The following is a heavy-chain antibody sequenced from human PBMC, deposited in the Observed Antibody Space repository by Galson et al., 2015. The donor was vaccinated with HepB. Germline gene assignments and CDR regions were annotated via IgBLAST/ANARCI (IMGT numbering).Heavy chain of an antibody. CDR1: GGSISSYY. Sequence: ETLSLTCTVSGGSISSYYWSWIRQPPGRRLEWIGYIYYSGSTNYNPSLKSRVTISVDTSKNQFSLKLSSVTAADTAVYYCARVRTDCSSTSCSTYYYYYMDVWGQGTTVTVSS. CDR2: IYYSGST. D-gene: IGHD2-2*01. V-gene: IGHV4-59*01. J-gene: IGHJ6*03. CDR3: ARVRTDCSSTSCSTYYYYYMDV.